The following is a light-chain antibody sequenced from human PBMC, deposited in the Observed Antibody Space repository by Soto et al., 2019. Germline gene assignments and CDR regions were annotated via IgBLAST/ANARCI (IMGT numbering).Light chain of an antibody. Sequence: DIVMTQSPLSLPVTPGEPASISCRSSQSLLHNNGYNYLDWYLQKPGQSPQLLISLGSNRASGVPDRFSGSGSGTDFTLKISRVEAEDVGVYYFMQTLQTWMFGQGTKVEIK. CDR1: QSLLHNNGYNY. CDR2: LGS. CDR3: MQTLQTWM. V-gene: IGKV2-28*01. J-gene: IGKJ1*01.